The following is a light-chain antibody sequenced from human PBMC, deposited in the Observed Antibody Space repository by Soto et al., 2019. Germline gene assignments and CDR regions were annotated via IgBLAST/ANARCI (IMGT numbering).Light chain of an antibody. J-gene: IGKJ4*01. CDR1: QNIRSW. CDR3: QQYDGYPLT. CDR2: KAY. Sequence: DIQMTQSPSTLSASVGDRVTITCRASQNIRSWLAWYQQKPGKAPNLLIYKAYSLQSGVPSRFSGSGSGTEFTLTISSLQPDDLATYYCQQYDGYPLTFGGGTKVEIK. V-gene: IGKV1-5*03.